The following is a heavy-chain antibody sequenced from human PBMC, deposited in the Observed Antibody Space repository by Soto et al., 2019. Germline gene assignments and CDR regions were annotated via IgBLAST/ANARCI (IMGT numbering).Heavy chain of an antibody. CDR3: ATPFPAVGTFPYYYSGMDV. Sequence: ASVKVSCKASGYTFTGYYMHWVRQAPGQGLEWMGWINPNSGGTNYAQKFQDWVTMTRDTSISTAYMELSRLRSDDTAVYYCATPFPAVGTFPYYYSGMDVWGQGTTVTVSS. J-gene: IGHJ6*02. CDR2: INPNSGGT. D-gene: IGHD1-26*01. CDR1: GYTFTGYY. V-gene: IGHV1-2*04.